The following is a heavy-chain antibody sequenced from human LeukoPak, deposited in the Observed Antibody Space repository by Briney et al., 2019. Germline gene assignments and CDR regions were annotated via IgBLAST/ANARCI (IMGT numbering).Heavy chain of an antibody. CDR1: GFTFNSYG. D-gene: IGHD6-13*01. Sequence: GGSLRLSCAASGFTFNSYGMSWVRQAPGKGLEWVSAISGSGGSTYYADSVKGRFTISRDNSKNTLYLQMNSLRAEDTAVYYCAKARGSSWYFSYWGQGTLVTVSS. J-gene: IGHJ4*02. CDR3: AKARGSSWYFSY. V-gene: IGHV3-23*01. CDR2: ISGSGGST.